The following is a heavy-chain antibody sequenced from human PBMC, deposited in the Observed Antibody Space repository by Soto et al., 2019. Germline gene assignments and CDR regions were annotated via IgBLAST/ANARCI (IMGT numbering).Heavy chain of an antibody. V-gene: IGHV3-48*01. CDR3: AREYCSCTSCLYDY. Sequence: GGSLRLSCAASGFTFSSYSMNWVRQAPGKGLEWVSYISTSSSTIYYADSVKGRFTISRDNAKNSLYLQMNSLRAEDTAVYYCAREYCSCTSCLYDYWGQGTLVTVSS. CDR2: ISTSSSTI. D-gene: IGHD2-2*01. CDR1: GFTFSSYS. J-gene: IGHJ4*02.